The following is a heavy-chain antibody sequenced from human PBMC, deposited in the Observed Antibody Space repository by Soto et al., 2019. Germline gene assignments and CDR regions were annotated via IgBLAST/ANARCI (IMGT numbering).Heavy chain of an antibody. CDR2: ISYDGSNK. J-gene: IGHJ4*02. Sequence: PGGSLRLSCAASGFTFSSYAMHWVRQAPGKGLEWVAVISYDGSNKYYADSVKGRFTISRDNSKNTLYLQMNSLRAEDTAVYYCARDRIAARRYYFDYWGQGTLVTVSS. CDR3: ARDRIAARRYYFDY. V-gene: IGHV3-30-3*01. D-gene: IGHD6-6*01. CDR1: GFTFSSYA.